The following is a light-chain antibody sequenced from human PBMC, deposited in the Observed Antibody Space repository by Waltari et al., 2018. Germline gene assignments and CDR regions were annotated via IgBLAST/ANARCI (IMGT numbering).Light chain of an antibody. CDR3: QQYYYWPLT. V-gene: IGKV3-15*01. J-gene: IGKJ4*01. CDR1: QRVGSK. Sequence: EIVMTQSPATLSASPGERATLSCRASQRVGSKVAWYQQKPGQAPRLLIYSASTGATDIPARFSGSGSGTDFTLIISSLQSEDFADYYCQQYYYWPLTFGGGTKVEIK. CDR2: SAS.